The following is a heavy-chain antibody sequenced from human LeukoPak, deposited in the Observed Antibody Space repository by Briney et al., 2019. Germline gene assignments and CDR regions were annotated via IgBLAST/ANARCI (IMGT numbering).Heavy chain of an antibody. CDR3: ARRRYFDWLSHYYYYYMDV. Sequence: PSETLSLTCTVSGGSISSYYWSWIRQPPGKGLEWIGYIYYSGSTNYNPSLKSRVTISVDTSKNQFSLKLSFVTAADTAVYYCARRRYFDWLSHYYYYYMDVWGKGTTVTISS. D-gene: IGHD3-9*01. CDR2: IYYSGST. CDR1: GGSISSYY. J-gene: IGHJ6*03. V-gene: IGHV4-59*12.